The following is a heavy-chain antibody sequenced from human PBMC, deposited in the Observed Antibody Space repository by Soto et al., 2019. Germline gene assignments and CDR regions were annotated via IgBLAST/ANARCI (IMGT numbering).Heavy chain of an antibody. V-gene: IGHV1-69*13. J-gene: IGHJ4*02. Sequence: GASVKVSCKASGGTFSSYAISWVRQAPGQGLEWMGGIIPIFGTANYAQKFQGRVTITADESTSTAYMELSSLRSEDTAVYYCARVERPRLRWSSAFDYWGQGTLVTVSS. CDR1: GGTFSSYA. CDR3: ARVERPRLRWSSAFDY. CDR2: IIPIFGTA. D-gene: IGHD4-17*01.